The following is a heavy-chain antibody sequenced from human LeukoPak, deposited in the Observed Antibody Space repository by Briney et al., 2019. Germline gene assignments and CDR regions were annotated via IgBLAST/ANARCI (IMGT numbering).Heavy chain of an antibody. CDR2: INPNSGGT. J-gene: IGHJ4*02. V-gene: IGHV1-2*02. D-gene: IGHD3-22*01. CDR3: ASWGHYDSSGPIQI. Sequence: ASVKVSCKASGYTFTGYYMHWVRQATGQGLEWMGWINPNSGGTNYAQKFQGRVTMTRDTSISTAYMELSRLRSDDTAVYYCASWGHYDSSGPIQIWGQGTLVTVSS. CDR1: GYTFTGYY.